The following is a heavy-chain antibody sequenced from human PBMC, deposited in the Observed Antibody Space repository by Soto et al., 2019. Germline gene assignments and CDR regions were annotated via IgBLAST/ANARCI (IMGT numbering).Heavy chain of an antibody. CDR3: ARTGGTYDDGPINWFDL. D-gene: IGHD5-12*01. Sequence: QVHLQESGPGLVQPSQTLSLTCTVSGGSIGSGDYYWSWIRQAPGKGLEWIGYIYHSENTYYSASLKSRLNISVDKSKNQMSLELSSLTAADTAVYYCARTGGTYDDGPINWFDLWGQGTLVTVSS. CDR1: GGSIGSGDYY. V-gene: IGHV4-30-4*01. CDR2: IYHSENT. J-gene: IGHJ5*02.